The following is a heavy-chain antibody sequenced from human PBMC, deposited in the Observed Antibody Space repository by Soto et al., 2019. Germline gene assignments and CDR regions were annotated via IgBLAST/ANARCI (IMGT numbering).Heavy chain of an antibody. V-gene: IGHV3-7*01. J-gene: IGHJ4*02. Sequence: EVQLVESGGGLVQPGGSLRLSCAASGFTFSSYWMTWVRQAPGKGLEWVANIKQDGSAKYYVDSVKGRFAISRDNAKNSLYLQMNSLRAEGTAVYYCASWLKTSGWYVLLEGSFDYWGQGTLVTVSS. CDR2: IKQDGSAK. CDR3: ASWLKTSGWYVLLEGSFDY. CDR1: GFTFSSYW. D-gene: IGHD6-19*01.